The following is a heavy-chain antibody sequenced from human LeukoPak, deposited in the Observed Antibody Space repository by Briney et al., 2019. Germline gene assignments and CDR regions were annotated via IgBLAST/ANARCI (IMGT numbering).Heavy chain of an antibody. D-gene: IGHD2-15*01. V-gene: IGHV3-33*01. CDR3: ARDDGGDFDY. CDR2: IWYDGSNK. Sequence: PGRSLRLSCAASGFTFSSYGMHWVRQAPGKGLEWVAVIWYDGSNKYYADSVKGRFTISRDNSKNTLYPQMNSLRAEDTAVYYCARDDGGDFDYWGQGTLVTVSS. J-gene: IGHJ4*02. CDR1: GFTFSSYG.